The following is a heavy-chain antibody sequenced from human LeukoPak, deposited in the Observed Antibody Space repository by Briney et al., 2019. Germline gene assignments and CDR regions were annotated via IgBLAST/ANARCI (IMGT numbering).Heavy chain of an antibody. CDR2: LHPSGGSA. Sequence: GASVKVSCKASGYTFTSYYIHWVRQAPGQGLEWMGILHPSGGSAGYAQKFQDRVNMTRDTSTRTVYMELSSLRSEDTAVYYCARGGFSDYVRGEDYWGQGTLVTVSS. V-gene: IGHV1-46*01. CDR3: ARGGFSDYVRGEDY. J-gene: IGHJ4*02. D-gene: IGHD3-16*01. CDR1: GYTFTSYY.